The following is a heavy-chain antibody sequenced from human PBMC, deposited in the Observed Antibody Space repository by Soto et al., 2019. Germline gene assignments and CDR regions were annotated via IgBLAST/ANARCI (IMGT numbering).Heavy chain of an antibody. V-gene: IGHV3-21*01. CDR1: GFTFSSYS. CDR3: ARGRDGYLSLDY. CDR2: ISSSSSYI. D-gene: IGHD5-12*01. J-gene: IGHJ4*02. Sequence: PGGSLRLSCAASGFTFSSYSMNWVRQAPGKGLEWVSSISSSSSYIYYADSVKGRFTISRDNAKNSLYLQMNSLRAEDTAVYYCARGRDGYLSLDYWGQGTLVTVSS.